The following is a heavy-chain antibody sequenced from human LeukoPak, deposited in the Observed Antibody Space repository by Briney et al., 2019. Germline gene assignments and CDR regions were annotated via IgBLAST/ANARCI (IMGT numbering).Heavy chain of an antibody. Sequence: PSETLPLTCAVYGGSFSGYYWSWIRQPPGKGLEWIGEINHSGSTNYNPSLKSRVTISVDTSKNQFSLKLSSVTAADTAVYYCARGKAAVAGILIDYWGQGTLVTVSS. CDR2: INHSGST. D-gene: IGHD6-19*01. CDR3: ARGKAAVAGILIDY. V-gene: IGHV4-34*01. J-gene: IGHJ4*02. CDR1: GGSFSGYY.